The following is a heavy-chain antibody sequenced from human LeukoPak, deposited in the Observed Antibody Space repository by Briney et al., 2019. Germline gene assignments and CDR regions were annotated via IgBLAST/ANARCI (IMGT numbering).Heavy chain of an antibody. V-gene: IGHV3-66*01. CDR3: ARTPSASYYYYYYGMDV. CDR1: GFTVSSNY. J-gene: IGHJ6*02. Sequence: PGGSLRLSCAASGFTVSSNYMSWVRQAPGKGLEWVSVIYSGGSTYYVDSVKGRFTIFRDNSKNTLYLQMNSLRAEDTAVYYCARTPSASYYYYYYGMDVWGQGTTVTVSS. CDR2: IYSGGST.